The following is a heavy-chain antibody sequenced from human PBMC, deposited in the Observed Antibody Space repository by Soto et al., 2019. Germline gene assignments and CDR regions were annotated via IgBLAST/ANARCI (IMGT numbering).Heavy chain of an antibody. J-gene: IGHJ6*02. CDR3: ARMNIPSRIAARPTYYYYGMDV. CDR1: GGSFSGYY. CDR2: INHSGST. Sequence: SETLSLTCAVYGGSFSGYYWSWIRQPPGKGLEWIGEINHSGSTNYNPSLKSRVTISVDTSKNQFSLKLSSVTAADTAVYYCARMNIPSRIAARPTYYYYGMDVWGQGTTVTVSS. D-gene: IGHD6-6*01. V-gene: IGHV4-34*01.